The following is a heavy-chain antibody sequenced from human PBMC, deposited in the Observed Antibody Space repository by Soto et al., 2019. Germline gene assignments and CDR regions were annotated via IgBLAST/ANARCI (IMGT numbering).Heavy chain of an antibody. J-gene: IGHJ4*02. CDR3: AKDRYYDSSGEGDY. CDR2: ISYDGSNK. D-gene: IGHD3-22*01. Sequence: QVQLVESGGGVVQPGRSLRLSCAASGFTFSSYGMHWVRQAPGKGLEWVAVISYDGSNKYYADSVKGRFTISRDNSKNPLYLQMNSLRAEDTAVYYCAKDRYYDSSGEGDYWGQGTLVTVSS. CDR1: GFTFSSYG. V-gene: IGHV3-30*18.